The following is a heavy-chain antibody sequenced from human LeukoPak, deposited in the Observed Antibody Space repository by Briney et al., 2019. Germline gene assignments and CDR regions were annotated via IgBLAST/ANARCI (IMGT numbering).Heavy chain of an antibody. Sequence: PSETLSLTCTVSGGSISSSSYYWGWIRQPPGKGLEWIGSIYYSGSTYYNPSLKSRVTISVDTSKNQFSLKLSSVTAADTAVYYCARANDYGDYSFDYWGQGTLVTVSS. CDR3: ARANDYGDYSFDY. V-gene: IGHV4-39*07. J-gene: IGHJ4*02. D-gene: IGHD4-17*01. CDR2: IYYSGST. CDR1: GGSISSSSYY.